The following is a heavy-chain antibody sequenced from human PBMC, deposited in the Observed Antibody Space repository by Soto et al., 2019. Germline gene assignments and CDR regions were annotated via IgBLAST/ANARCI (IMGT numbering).Heavy chain of an antibody. V-gene: IGHV3-7*01. CDR3: AALDTAMVKTAGY. D-gene: IGHD5-18*01. CDR1: GYSISTYW. J-gene: IGHJ4*02. CDR2: VKQDGSEE. Sequence: EVQLVESGGGLVQPGGSLRLSCAASGYSISTYWMSWVRQAPGKGLEWVANVKQDGSEEYYVDSVKGRFTISRDNAKNSVYRQMNSLRAEDTAVYYCAALDTAMVKTAGYWGQGTLVTVSS.